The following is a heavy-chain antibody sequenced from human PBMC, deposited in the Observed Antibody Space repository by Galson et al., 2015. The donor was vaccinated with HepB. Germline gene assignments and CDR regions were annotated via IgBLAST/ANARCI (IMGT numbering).Heavy chain of an antibody. CDR1: GFTFSSYG. Sequence: SLRLSCAASGFTFSSYGMHWVRQAPGKGLEWVADIWYGGSNKYHADSVRGRFTISRDNSRNTLSLQMSSLRAEDTAVYYCARDLGAKTYYGVDVWGQGTTVTVSS. CDR3: ARDLGAKTYYGVDV. V-gene: IGHV3-33*01. CDR2: IWYGGSNK. J-gene: IGHJ6*02.